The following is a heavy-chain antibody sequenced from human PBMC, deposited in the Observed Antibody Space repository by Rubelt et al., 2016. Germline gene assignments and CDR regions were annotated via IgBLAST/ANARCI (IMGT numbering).Heavy chain of an antibody. CDR2: ISYSGST. CDR3: ARARGVRTYYYGMDV. V-gene: IGHV4-59*01. D-gene: IGHD3-10*01. Sequence: QVQLQESGPGLVKPSETLSLSCTVSGGSISDYYWSWIRQPPGQGLECIGYISYSGSTSYNPSLKGRVTLSVDTSKNQFSLKLFAVTAADTAVYYCARARGVRTYYYGMDVWGRGTTVAVSS. J-gene: IGHJ6*02. CDR1: GGSISDYY.